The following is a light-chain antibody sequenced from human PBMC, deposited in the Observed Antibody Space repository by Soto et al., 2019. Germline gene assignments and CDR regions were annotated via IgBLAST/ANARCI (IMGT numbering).Light chain of an antibody. CDR2: EGS. CDR1: SSDVGSYNL. J-gene: IGLJ3*02. V-gene: IGLV2-23*01. CDR3: CSYAGSSRV. Sequence: QSALTQPASWSGSPGQSITISCTGTSSDVGSYNLVSWYQQHPGKAPKLMIYEGSKRPSGVSNRFSGSKSGNTASLTISGLQAEDEADYYCCSYAGSSRVFGGGTKLTVL.